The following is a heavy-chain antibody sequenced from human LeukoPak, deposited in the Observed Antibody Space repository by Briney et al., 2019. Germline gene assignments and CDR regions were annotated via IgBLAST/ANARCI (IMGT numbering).Heavy chain of an antibody. CDR1: GFTFSNYA. J-gene: IGHJ4*02. CDR2: ISGSSDTT. D-gene: IGHD1-26*01. Sequence: GGSLRLSCTASGFTFSNYAVSWVRQAPGKGLEWISGISGSSDTTYYADAVKGRFTISRDNSKNTLFLQMSSLRVEDTAVYYCVKSGAFFLYYFDSWGQGTQLTVSS. CDR3: VKSGAFFLYYFDS. V-gene: IGHV3-23*01.